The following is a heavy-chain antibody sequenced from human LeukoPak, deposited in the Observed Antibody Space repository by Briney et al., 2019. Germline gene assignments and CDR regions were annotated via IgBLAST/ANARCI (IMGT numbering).Heavy chain of an antibody. CDR1: GSGFTFGNFG. Sequence: QPGGSLRLSCEASGSGFTFGNFGLSWVRQAPGKGLEWLSGISGSGHYTYYADSVKGRFTISRDNSKNIVYIEMNSLRAEDTAVYYCAKDGSWGDYYFYFYMDVWGKGTTVTVSS. CDR3: AKDGSWGDYYFYFYMDV. V-gene: IGHV3-23*01. J-gene: IGHJ6*03. D-gene: IGHD3-16*01. CDR2: ISGSGHYT.